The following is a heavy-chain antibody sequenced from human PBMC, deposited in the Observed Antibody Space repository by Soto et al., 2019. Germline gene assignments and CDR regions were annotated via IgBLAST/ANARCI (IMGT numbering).Heavy chain of an antibody. V-gene: IGHV3-33*01. D-gene: IGHD3-10*01. CDR2: IWYDGSNK. J-gene: IGHJ6*02. CDR3: AREGFGELPTHYYYSGMDV. Sequence: PGGSLRLSCAASGFTFSSYVMHWVRQAPGKGLEWVAVIWYDGSNKYYADSVKGRFTISRDNSKNTLYLQMNSLRAEDTAVYYCAREGFGELPTHYYYSGMDVWGQGTTVTVSS. CDR1: GFTFSSYV.